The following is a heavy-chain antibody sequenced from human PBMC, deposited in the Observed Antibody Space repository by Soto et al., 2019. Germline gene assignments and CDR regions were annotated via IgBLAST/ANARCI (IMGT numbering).Heavy chain of an antibody. Sequence: EVQLLESGGGVVQPGGSLRLSCAASGFTFSDYAMSWVRQAPGKGLEGVSGISGSGGSTYYADSVKGRFTISRDNSENTLYLQVNSLRAEDTAVYYCARRVITDYYYYGMDVWGQGTRVTVSS. J-gene: IGHJ6*02. CDR2: ISGSGGST. CDR3: ARRVITDYYYYGMDV. CDR1: GFTFSDYA. D-gene: IGHD3-22*01. V-gene: IGHV3-23*01.